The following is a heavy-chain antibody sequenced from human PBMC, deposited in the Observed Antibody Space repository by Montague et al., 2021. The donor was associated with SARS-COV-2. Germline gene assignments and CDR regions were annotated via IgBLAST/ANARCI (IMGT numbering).Heavy chain of an antibody. CDR1: GFTFSDYY. CDR2: ISSSGRTI. J-gene: IGHJ3*02. CDR3: ARDPTKWELGYAFDI. V-gene: IGHV3-11*01. D-gene: IGHD1-26*01. Sequence: SLRLSCAASGFTFSDYYTSWIRQAPGKGLEWVSYISSSGRTIYNADSVKGRFTISRDNAKNSMYLQMNSLRAEDTAVYYCARDPTKWELGYAFDIWGQGTMVTVSS.